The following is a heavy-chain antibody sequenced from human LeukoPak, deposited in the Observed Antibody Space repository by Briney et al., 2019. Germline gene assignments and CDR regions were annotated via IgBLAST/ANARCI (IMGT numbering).Heavy chain of an antibody. V-gene: IGHV1-18*01. CDR2: ISAYNGNT. CDR1: GGTFSSYA. Sequence: APVKVSCKASGGTFSSYAISWVRQAPGQGLEWMGWISAYNGNTNYAQKLQGRVTMTTDTSTSTAYMELRSLRSDDTAVYYCARGGMVRVSSRPRLYWFDPWGQGTLVTVSS. CDR3: ARGGMVRVSSRPRLYWFDP. J-gene: IGHJ5*02. D-gene: IGHD3-10*01.